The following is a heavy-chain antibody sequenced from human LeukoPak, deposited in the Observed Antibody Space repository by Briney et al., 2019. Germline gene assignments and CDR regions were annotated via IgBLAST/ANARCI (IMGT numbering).Heavy chain of an antibody. CDR3: AKDYYGSGSPRGPFDY. V-gene: IGHV3-9*03. J-gene: IGHJ4*02. CDR2: ISWNSGSI. Sequence: GGSLRLSCAASGFTFDDYAMHWVRHAPGKGLEWVSGISWNSGSIGYADSVKGRFTISRDNAKNSLYLQMNSLRAEDMALYYCAKDYYGSGSPRGPFDYWGQGTLVTVSS. D-gene: IGHD3-10*01. CDR1: GFTFDDYA.